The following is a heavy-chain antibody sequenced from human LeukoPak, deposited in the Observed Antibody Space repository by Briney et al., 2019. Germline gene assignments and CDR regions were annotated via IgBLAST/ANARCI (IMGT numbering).Heavy chain of an antibody. J-gene: IGHJ6*03. CDR2: IIPISGTA. D-gene: IGHD2-2*01. CDR1: GGTFTSHA. V-gene: IGHV1-69*05. CDR3: ARGLQYQLLKALGYYYMDV. Sequence: GASVKVSCKASGGTFTSHAIAWVRQAPGQGREWMGGIIPISGTANYAQKFQGRVAITTDDSTSTAYMELSSLTSDDTAVYYCARGLQYQLLKALGYYYMDVWGEGTTVTVSS.